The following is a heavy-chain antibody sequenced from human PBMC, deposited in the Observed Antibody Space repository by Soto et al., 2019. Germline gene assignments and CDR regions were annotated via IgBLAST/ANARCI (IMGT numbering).Heavy chain of an antibody. Sequence: EVPLLESGGGLVQPGGSLRLSCAASGFTFSSYAMSWVRQAPGKGLEWVSAISGSGGSTYYADSVKGRFTISRDNSKNTLYLQMNSLRAEDTAVYYCAKSLELRRYYGMDVWGQGTTVTVSS. J-gene: IGHJ6*02. D-gene: IGHD1-7*01. CDR1: GFTFSSYA. CDR3: AKSLELRRYYGMDV. V-gene: IGHV3-23*01. CDR2: ISGSGGST.